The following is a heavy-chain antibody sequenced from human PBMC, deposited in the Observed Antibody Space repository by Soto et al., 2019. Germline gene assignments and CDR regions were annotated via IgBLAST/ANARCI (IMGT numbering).Heavy chain of an antibody. Sequence: XESLRLSCAASGFTFGNSWMHWVRQAPGEGLEWVSRMNSDGSSTNYADSVKGRFTVSRDNAKNTLYLQMNSLRAEDTAVYYCATAEVDYWGPGTLVTVSS. CDR2: MNSDGSST. V-gene: IGHV3-74*01. CDR1: GFTFGNSW. CDR3: ATAEVDY. J-gene: IGHJ4*02.